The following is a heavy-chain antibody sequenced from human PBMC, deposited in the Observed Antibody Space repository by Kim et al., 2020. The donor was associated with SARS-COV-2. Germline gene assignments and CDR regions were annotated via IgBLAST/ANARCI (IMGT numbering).Heavy chain of an antibody. D-gene: IGHD6-19*01. CDR2: ISSSGSTI. J-gene: IGHJ3*02. CDR3: ARDMDSSGWYLKKGGSEKNDAFDI. V-gene: IGHV3-48*03. CDR1: GFTFSSYE. Sequence: GGSLRLSCAASGFTFSSYEMNWVRQAPGKGLEWVSYISSSGSTIYYADSVKGRFTISRDNAKNSLYLQMNSLRAEDTAVYYCARDMDSSGWYLKKGGSEKNDAFDIWGQGTMVTVSS.